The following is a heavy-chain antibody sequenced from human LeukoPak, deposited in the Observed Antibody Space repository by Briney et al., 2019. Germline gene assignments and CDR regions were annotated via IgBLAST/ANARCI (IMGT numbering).Heavy chain of an antibody. J-gene: IGHJ4*02. V-gene: IGHV3-72*01. D-gene: IGHD2-15*01. CDR3: ARRWRLGDETSGSDY. Sequence: GGSLRLSCAASGFTFSDHYMDWVRQAPGKGLEWVARIRDKPSTYTTEYAASVQGRFTISRDDSKNSLYLQMNSLKNEDTAVYYGARRWRLGDETSGSDYGGQGTLVTVSS. CDR1: GFTFSDHY. CDR2: IRDKPSTYTT.